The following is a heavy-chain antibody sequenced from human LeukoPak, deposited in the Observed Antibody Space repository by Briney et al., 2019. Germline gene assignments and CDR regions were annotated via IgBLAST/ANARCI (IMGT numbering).Heavy chain of an antibody. V-gene: IGHV4-4*07. CDR3: AKMRVEWELPYYFDS. J-gene: IGHJ4*02. CDR2: FSGSWCT. CDR1: GDSISYFY. D-gene: IGHD1-26*01. Sequence: SETLSLTCSVSGDSISYFYWSWIRQSAGKGLEWIGRFSGSWCTDYNASLKGRVTMSVDTSKNQLSLKVISVTAADTAVYYCAKMRVEWELPYYFDSWGQGILVTVSS.